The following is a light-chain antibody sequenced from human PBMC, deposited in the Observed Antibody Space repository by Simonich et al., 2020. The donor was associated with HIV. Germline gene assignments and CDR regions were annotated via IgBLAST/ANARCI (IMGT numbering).Light chain of an antibody. J-gene: IGKJ2*01. CDR1: QTVLYNSNNKNF. Sequence: DIVMTQSPDSLAVSLGERATINCKSSQTVLYNSNNKNFVAWYQQKPGQPPKLLIYWASTRESGVPDRFSGSGSGTDFTLTISNLQAEDVAVYYCQQYYGTPYTFGQGTKVEI. V-gene: IGKV4-1*01. CDR3: QQYYGTPYT. CDR2: WAS.